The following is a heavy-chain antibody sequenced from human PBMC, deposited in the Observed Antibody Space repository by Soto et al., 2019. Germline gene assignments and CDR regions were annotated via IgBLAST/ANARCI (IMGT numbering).Heavy chain of an antibody. CDR2: ISGSGGSS. V-gene: IGHV3-23*01. D-gene: IGHD6-13*01. Sequence: GGSLRLSCAAAGFAFSTYAMTWVRQAPGKGLEWVSVISGSGGSSYYAASVKGRFTISRDNSKNTLFLQMNGLRAEDTAVYYCAKVTKRTAAGRYEYYKYGMDVWGQGTTVTVSS. J-gene: IGHJ6*02. CDR3: AKVTKRTAAGRYEYYKYGMDV. CDR1: GFAFSTYA.